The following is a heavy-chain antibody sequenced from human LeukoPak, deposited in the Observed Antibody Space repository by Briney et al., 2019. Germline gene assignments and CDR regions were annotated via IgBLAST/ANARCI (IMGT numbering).Heavy chain of an antibody. CDR1: GFTFSSYS. V-gene: IGHV3-21*01. CDR3: ARDCSGGSCSGAHYFDY. D-gene: IGHD2-15*01. Sequence: GGSLRLSCAASGFTFSSYSMNWVRQAPGKGLEWVSSISSSSSYIYYADSVKGRFTISRDNAKNSLYLQMNSLRAEDTAVYYCARDCSGGSCSGAHYFDYWGQGTLVTVSS. J-gene: IGHJ4*02. CDR2: ISSSSSYI.